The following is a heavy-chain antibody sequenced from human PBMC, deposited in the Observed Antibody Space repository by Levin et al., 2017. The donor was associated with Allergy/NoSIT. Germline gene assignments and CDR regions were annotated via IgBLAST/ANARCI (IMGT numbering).Heavy chain of an antibody. D-gene: IGHD1-26*01. CDR2: IIPVFDTS. Sequence: KISCKASGDSFSSYAISWVRQAPGQGLEWVGEIIPVFDTSNYAQNFQDRVTISADKSTSTAYMELSSLISEDTAVYYCARMIAGATAGFGPWGQGTLVTVSS. CDR1: GDSFSSYA. CDR3: ARMIAGATAGFGP. V-gene: IGHV1-69*06. J-gene: IGHJ5*02.